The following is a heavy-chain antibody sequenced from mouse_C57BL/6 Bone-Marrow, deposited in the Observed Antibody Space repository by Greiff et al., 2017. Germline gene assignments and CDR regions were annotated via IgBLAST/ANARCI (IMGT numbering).Heavy chain of an antibody. J-gene: IGHJ2*01. CDR2: INPSNGGT. V-gene: IGHV1-53*01. D-gene: IGHD1-1*01. CDR3: ARPLITTVVAFDY. CDR1: GYTFTSYW. Sequence: QVQLQQPGTELVKPGASVKLSCKASGYTFTSYWMHWVKQRPGQGLEWIGNINPSNGGTTYNEKFKSKATLTVDKSSSTAYMQLSSLTSEDSAVYYCARPLITTVVAFDYWGQGTTLTVSS.